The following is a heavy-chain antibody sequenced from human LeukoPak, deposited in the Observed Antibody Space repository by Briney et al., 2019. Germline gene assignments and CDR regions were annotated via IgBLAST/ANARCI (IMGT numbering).Heavy chain of an antibody. CDR3: ARVGYSSGWYADY. CDR2: INPNSGGT. CDR1: GYTFTSYD. Sequence: GASVKVSCKASGYTFTSYDINWVRQAPGQGLEWMGWINPNSGGTNYAQKFQGRVTMTRDTSISTAYMELSRLRSDDTAVYYCARVGYSSGWYADYWGQGTLVTVSS. D-gene: IGHD6-19*01. J-gene: IGHJ4*02. V-gene: IGHV1-2*02.